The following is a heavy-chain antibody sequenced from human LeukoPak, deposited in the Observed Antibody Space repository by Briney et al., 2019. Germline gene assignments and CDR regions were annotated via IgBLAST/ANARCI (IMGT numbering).Heavy chain of an antibody. Sequence: ASVKVSCKASGYAFTGYYIHWVRQAPGQGLECMGRGNPNTGGPYYAQKFQGRVTMTRDTSISTAYMELSGLRSDDTALYYCARDREYCGGDCYPYYFHSWGQGTLVTVSS. J-gene: IGHJ4*02. CDR2: GNPNTGGP. CDR3: ARDREYCGGDCYPYYFHS. CDR1: GYAFTGYY. V-gene: IGHV1-2*06. D-gene: IGHD2-21*02.